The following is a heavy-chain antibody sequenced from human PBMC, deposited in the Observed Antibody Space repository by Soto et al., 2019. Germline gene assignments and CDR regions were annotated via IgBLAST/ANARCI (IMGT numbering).Heavy chain of an antibody. D-gene: IGHD4-4*01. Sequence: QVQLVESGGGEVQPGRSLRLSCAASGFIFSYYAMHWVRQAPGKGLEWVAVISYDGSDQYYADSVKGRFTISRDNSKNTLYLQMNSLRVDDTAVYYCARVDRTVATFYYYGMDVWGQGTTVTVSS. J-gene: IGHJ6*02. CDR3: ARVDRTVATFYYYGMDV. CDR2: ISYDGSDQ. V-gene: IGHV3-30*04. CDR1: GFIFSYYA.